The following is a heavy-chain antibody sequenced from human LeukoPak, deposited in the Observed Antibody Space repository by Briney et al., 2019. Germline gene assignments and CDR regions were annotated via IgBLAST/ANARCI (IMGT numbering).Heavy chain of an antibody. D-gene: IGHD3-16*01. Sequence: NPGGSLRLSCAASGLTFSDSWMSWVRQAPGKGLEWVANMNQDGSEKDYVDSVKGRFTISRDNARNSLYLQMGSLRAEDTAVYYCATYTHWVAGDVWGQGTTVTVSS. CDR3: ATYTHWVAGDV. CDR1: GLTFSDSW. J-gene: IGHJ6*02. CDR2: MNQDGSEK. V-gene: IGHV3-7*01.